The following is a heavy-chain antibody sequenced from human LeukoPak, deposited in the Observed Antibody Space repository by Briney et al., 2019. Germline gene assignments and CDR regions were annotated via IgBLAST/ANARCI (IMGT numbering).Heavy chain of an antibody. CDR1: GYTFSNNW. CDR2: IYPGDSDT. V-gene: IGHV5-51*01. D-gene: IGHD3-16*01. J-gene: IGHJ4*02. Sequence: GESLKISCKGSGYTFSNNWIGWVRQMPGKGLEWMAMIYPGDSDTRYSPSFQGQVTISADKSISSAYLQWSSLRASFTAIYYCALHRTLGGEWQLPHYWGQGTLVTVSS. CDR3: ALHRTLGGEWQLPHY.